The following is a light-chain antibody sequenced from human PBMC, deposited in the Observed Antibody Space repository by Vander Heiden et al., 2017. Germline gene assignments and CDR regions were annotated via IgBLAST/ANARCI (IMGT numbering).Light chain of an antibody. CDR1: QSVSSSY. Sequence: EIVLTQSPGTLSLSPGERATLSCRASQSVSSSYLAWYQQKPGQAPRLLIYGASSRATGIPDRSSGSGSGTDFTLTISRLEPEDFAVYYCQQDGSSPITFGGGTKVEIK. V-gene: IGKV3-20*01. J-gene: IGKJ4*01. CDR2: GAS. CDR3: QQDGSSPIT.